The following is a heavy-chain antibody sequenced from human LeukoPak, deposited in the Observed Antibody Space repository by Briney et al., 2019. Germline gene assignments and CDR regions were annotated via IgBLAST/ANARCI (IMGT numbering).Heavy chain of an antibody. J-gene: IGHJ5*02. CDR3: ARAGQAAAGQARWFDP. Sequence: PSETLSLTCAVYGGSFSGYYWSWIRQPPGKGLEWIGEINHSGSTNYNPSLKSRVTISVDTSKNQFSLKLSSVTAADTAVYYCARAGQAAAGQARWFDPWGQGTLVTVSS. CDR2: INHSGST. V-gene: IGHV4-34*01. CDR1: GGSFSGYY. D-gene: IGHD6-13*01.